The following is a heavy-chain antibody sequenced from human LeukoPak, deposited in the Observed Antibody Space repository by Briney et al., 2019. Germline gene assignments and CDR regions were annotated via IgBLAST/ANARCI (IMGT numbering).Heavy chain of an antibody. CDR3: ARDRLIAAAGTVWFDP. V-gene: IGHV1-69*06. CDR2: IIPIFGTA. CDR1: GGTFSSYA. D-gene: IGHD6-13*01. J-gene: IGHJ5*02. Sequence: GASVKVSCKASGGTFSSYAISWVRQAPGQGLEWMGGIIPIFGTANYAQKFQGRVTITADKSTSTAYMELSSLRSEDTAVYYCARDRLIAAAGTVWFDPWGQGTLVTVSS.